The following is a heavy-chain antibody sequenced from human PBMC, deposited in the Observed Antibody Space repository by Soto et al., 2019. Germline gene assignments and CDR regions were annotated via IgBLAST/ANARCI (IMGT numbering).Heavy chain of an antibody. CDR1: RGAFGDYW. Sequence: EVQLVESGGGLVQPGGSLRLSCEASRGAFGDYWMHWVRQAPGKGLVWVSRINRDANDIIYADSVKGRFTASRDNAKNMVVLQMNSLRVEDTAVYYCASDVPHNGFDSWGQGTLVTVAS. J-gene: IGHJ5*01. CDR2: INRDANDI. V-gene: IGHV3-74*01. CDR3: ASDVPHNGFDS.